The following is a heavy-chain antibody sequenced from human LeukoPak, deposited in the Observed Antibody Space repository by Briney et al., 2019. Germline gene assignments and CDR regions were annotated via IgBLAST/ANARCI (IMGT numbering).Heavy chain of an antibody. V-gene: IGHV1-18*01. Sequence: ASAKVSCKASGYTFTSYGISWVRQAPGQGLEWMGWISAYNGNTNYAQKLQGRVTMTTDTSTSTAYMELRSLRSDDTAVYYCATGLHYDSSGYPPKTDYWGQGTLVTVSS. CDR2: ISAYNGNT. CDR3: ATGLHYDSSGYPPKTDY. D-gene: IGHD3-22*01. CDR1: GYTFTSYG. J-gene: IGHJ4*02.